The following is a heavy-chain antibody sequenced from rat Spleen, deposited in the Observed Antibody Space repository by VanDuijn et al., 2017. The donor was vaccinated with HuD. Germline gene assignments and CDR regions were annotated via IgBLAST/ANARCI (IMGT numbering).Heavy chain of an antibody. CDR2: ISDDGSIT. Sequence: EVQLVESGGGLVQPGRSLKLSCAASGFTFSDYYMAWVRQATTKGLEWVATISDDGSITYYRDSVKGRFTLSRDNAKNTLYLQMDSLRSEDTATYYCASRDYWGQGVMVTVSS. V-gene: IGHV5-7*01. CDR1: GFTFSDYY. CDR3: ASRDY. J-gene: IGHJ2*01.